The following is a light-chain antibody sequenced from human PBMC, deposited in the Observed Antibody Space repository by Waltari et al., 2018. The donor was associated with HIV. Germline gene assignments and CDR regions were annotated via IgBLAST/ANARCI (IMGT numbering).Light chain of an antibody. Sequence: IVLTQSPGTLSLSPGERATPSCSASQSVSSSYLAWYRQKPGQAPRLLIYGASSRATGIRDRFSGSGSGTDFTLTISRLEPEDFAVYYCQQYGSSPLYTYGQGTKLEIK. J-gene: IGKJ2*01. CDR3: QQYGSSPLYT. CDR2: GAS. V-gene: IGKV3-20*01. CDR1: QSVSSSY.